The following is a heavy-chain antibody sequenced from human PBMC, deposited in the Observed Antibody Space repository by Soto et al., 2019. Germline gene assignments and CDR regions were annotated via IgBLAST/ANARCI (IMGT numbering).Heavy chain of an antibody. CDR3: AAGGGLPRYC. CDR2: IYHSGST. Sequence: QLQLQESGSGLVKPSQTLSLPCAVSGGSISSGGYSWRWIRQPPGKGLEWIGYIYHSGSTYYNPSLKSRVTISGDRSKNQCSLQLCSVTAADTAVYYCAAGGGLPRYCWGQGTLVTVSS. D-gene: IGHD5-12*01. V-gene: IGHV4-30-2*01. J-gene: IGHJ4*02. CDR1: GGSISSGGYS.